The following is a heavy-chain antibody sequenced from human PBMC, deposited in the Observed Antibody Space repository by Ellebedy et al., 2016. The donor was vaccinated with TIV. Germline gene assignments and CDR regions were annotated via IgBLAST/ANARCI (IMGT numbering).Heavy chain of an antibody. CDR2: IYHSGST. Sequence: MPSETLFLTCAVSGGSISSGGYSWSWIRQPPGKGLEWIGYIYHSGSTYYNPPLKSRVTISVDTSKNQFSLKLSSVTAADTAVYYCARGRYYYGSGQQFDPWGQGTLVTVSS. CDR3: ARGRYYYGSGQQFDP. J-gene: IGHJ5*02. CDR1: GGSISSGGYS. V-gene: IGHV4-30-2*01. D-gene: IGHD3-10*01.